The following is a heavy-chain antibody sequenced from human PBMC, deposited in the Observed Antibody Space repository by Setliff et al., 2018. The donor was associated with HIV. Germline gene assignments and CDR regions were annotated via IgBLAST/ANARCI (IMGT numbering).Heavy chain of an antibody. J-gene: IGHJ6*04. V-gene: IGHV4-39*07. D-gene: IGHD5-18*01. CDR2: IYYSGNT. CDR3: ATRGYSYGPSHV. Sequence: SETLSLTCNVSGASVSSSSNYWGWIRQPPGKGLEWIGSIYYSGNTNYNPSLKSRVTISVDTSKNQFSLKLSSVTAADTAVYYCATRGYSYGPSHVWGKGTTVTVSS. CDR1: GASVSSSSNY.